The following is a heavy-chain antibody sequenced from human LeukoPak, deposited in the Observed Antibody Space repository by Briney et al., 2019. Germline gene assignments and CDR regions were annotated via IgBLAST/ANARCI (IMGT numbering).Heavy chain of an antibody. J-gene: IGHJ6*02. CDR2: ISSSSSYI. D-gene: IGHD2-15*01. CDR1: GFTFSSYS. V-gene: IGHV3-21*01. CDR3: ARDSVVVVAAKHYYGMDV. Sequence: GGSLRLSCEVSGFTFSSYSMNWVRQAPGKGLEWVSSISSSSSYIYYADSVKGRFTISRDNAKNSLYLQMNSLRAEDTAVYYCARDSVVVVAAKHYYGMDVWGQGTTVTVSS.